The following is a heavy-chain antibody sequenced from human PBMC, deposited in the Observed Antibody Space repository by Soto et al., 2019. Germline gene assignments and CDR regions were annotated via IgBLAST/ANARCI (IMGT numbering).Heavy chain of an antibody. D-gene: IGHD2-2*01. CDR3: ARGNCSSTSCYPSF. V-gene: IGHV3-48*01. Sequence: GGSLRLSCAASGFTFSSYSMNWVRQAPGKGLEWVSYISSSSSTIYYADSVKGRFTISRDNAKNSLYLQMNSLRAEDTAVYYCARGNCSSTSCYPSFWGQGTLVTVSS. J-gene: IGHJ4*02. CDR2: ISSSSSTI. CDR1: GFTFSSYS.